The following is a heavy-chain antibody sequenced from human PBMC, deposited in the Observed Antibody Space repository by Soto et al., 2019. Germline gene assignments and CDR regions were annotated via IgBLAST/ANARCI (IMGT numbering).Heavy chain of an antibody. Sequence: SETLCLTWAVVGGSFSGFYWSWIRQPPGKGLEWIGEINHGGSTNYNPSLKSRVTISVDTSKNQFSLKLSSVTAADTAVYYWARATRRRYCTNGVCYPYYYYYGMDVWGQGTTVTVSS. CDR1: GGSFSGFY. CDR3: ARATRRRYCTNGVCYPYYYYYGMDV. J-gene: IGHJ6*02. CDR2: INHGGST. V-gene: IGHV4-34*01. D-gene: IGHD2-8*01.